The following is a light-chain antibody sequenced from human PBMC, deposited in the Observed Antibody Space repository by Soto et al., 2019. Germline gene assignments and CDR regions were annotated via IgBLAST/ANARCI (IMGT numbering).Light chain of an antibody. V-gene: IGKV3D-15*01. J-gene: IGKJ5*01. CDR2: YTS. Sequence: EIVLTQSPGTLSLSPGERATLSCRASQSLSNFFAWYQQKPGQAPRLLIYYTSHRAPGFPDRFSASGSGTEFTLTIRSLQSEDFAVYYCQQYNNWPPITVGQGTRLEIK. CDR1: QSLSNF. CDR3: QQYNNWPPIT.